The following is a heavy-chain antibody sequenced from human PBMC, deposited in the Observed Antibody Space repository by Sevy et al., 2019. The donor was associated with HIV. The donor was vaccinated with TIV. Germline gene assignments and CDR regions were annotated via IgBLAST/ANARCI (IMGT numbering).Heavy chain of an antibody. V-gene: IGHV3-21*01. CDR1: GFNFNTYS. CDR3: ARDGGCSTTSCLLYFDS. J-gene: IGHJ4*02. Sequence: GGSLRLSCAASGFNFNTYSMNWIHQAPGKGLEWVSSISSRSTYIDYADSVKGRFTISRDNAKNSLYLQMNSLGAEDTAVYYCARDGGCSTTSCLLYFDSWGQGTPVTVSS. CDR2: ISSRSTYI. D-gene: IGHD2-2*01.